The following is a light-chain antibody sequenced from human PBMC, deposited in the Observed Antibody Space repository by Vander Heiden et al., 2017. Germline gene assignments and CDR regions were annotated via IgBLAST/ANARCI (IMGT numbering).Light chain of an antibody. Sequence: EIVLTQSPGTQSLSPGERATLSCRASQSVSSSYLAWYQQKPGQAPRLLTYGASRRATGIPDRFSGSGSGTDFTLTISRLEPEDFAVYYCQQYGSSPLTFGGGTKVEIK. J-gene: IGKJ4*01. CDR2: GAS. CDR3: QQYGSSPLT. CDR1: QSVSSSY. V-gene: IGKV3-20*01.